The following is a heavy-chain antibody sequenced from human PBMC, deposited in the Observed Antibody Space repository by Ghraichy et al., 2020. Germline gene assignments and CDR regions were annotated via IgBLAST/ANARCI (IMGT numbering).Heavy chain of an antibody. CDR2: LSSSGGST. CDR1: GFTLSNHA. J-gene: IGHJ4*02. D-gene: IGHD7-27*01. CDR3: AKRGLTGEGHYFDY. V-gene: IGHV3-23*01. Sequence: LSLTCAASGFTLSNHAMSWVRQAPGKGLEWGSGLSSSGGSTYYADSVKGRFTNSRDNSKNTLYLQMNSLRVEDTAVYYCAKRGLTGEGHYFDYWGQGTLVTSSS.